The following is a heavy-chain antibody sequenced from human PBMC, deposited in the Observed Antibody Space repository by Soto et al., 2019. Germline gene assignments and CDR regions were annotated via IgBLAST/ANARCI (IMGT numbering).Heavy chain of an antibody. Sequence: SETLSLTCTVSGGSISSSSYYWGWIRQPPGKGLEWIGSIYYSGSTYYNPSLKSRVTISVDTSKNQFSLKLSSVTAADTAVYYCARWDTKTGGDYWGQGTPVTVSS. CDR2: IYYSGST. V-gene: IGHV4-39*01. J-gene: IGHJ4*02. CDR3: ARWDTKTGGDY. D-gene: IGHD7-27*01. CDR1: GGSISSSSYY.